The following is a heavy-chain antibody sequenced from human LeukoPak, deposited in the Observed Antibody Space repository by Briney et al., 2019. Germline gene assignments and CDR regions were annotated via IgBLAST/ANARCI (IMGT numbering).Heavy chain of an antibody. CDR2: ISGSGGST. Sequence: PGGSLRLSCAASGFTFSSYAMSWVGQAPGKGLEGVSAISGSGGSTYYADSVKGRFTISRDNSKNTLYLQMNSLRAEDTAVYYCAKDSVGEYYGYVWGSLSIDYWGQGTLVTVSS. J-gene: IGHJ4*02. CDR3: AKDSVGEYYGYVWGSLSIDY. CDR1: GFTFSSYA. D-gene: IGHD3-16*01. V-gene: IGHV3-23*01.